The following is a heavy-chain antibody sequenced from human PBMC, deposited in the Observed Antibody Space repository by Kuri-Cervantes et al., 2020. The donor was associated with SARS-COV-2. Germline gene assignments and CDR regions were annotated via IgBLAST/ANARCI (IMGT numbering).Heavy chain of an antibody. CDR2: ISAYNGNT. CDR3: ARSTYYGSGSYPNRYYFDY. J-gene: IGHJ4*02. Sequence: ASVKVSCKASGYTFTSYGISWVRQAPRQGLEWMGWISAYNGNTNYAQKLQGRVTMTTDTSTSTAHMELRSLRSDDTAVYYCARSTYYGSGSYPNRYYFDYWGQGTLVTVSS. D-gene: IGHD3-10*01. CDR1: GYTFTSYG. V-gene: IGHV1-18*01.